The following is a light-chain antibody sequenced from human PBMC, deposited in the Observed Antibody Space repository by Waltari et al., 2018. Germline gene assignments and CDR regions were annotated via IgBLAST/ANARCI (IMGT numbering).Light chain of an antibody. CDR1: QSLLHSNGYNY. V-gene: IGKV2-28*01. CDR2: LGS. J-gene: IGKJ2*01. CDR3: MQARQTPHT. Sequence: DIVMTQSPLSLPVPPGEPASISCRSSQSLLHSNGYNYLDWYLQKPGQSPQLLIYLGSNRASGVPNRFSGSGSGTDFTLKISRVEAEDVGVYYCMQARQTPHTFGQGTKLEIK.